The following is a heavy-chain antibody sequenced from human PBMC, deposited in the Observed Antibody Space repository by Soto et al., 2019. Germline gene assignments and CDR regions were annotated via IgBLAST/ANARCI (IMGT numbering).Heavy chain of an antibody. CDR1: GYVFTTYG. J-gene: IGHJ4*02. V-gene: IGHV1-18*01. CDR3: ARGAHGSGYAVY. Sequence: QVQLVQSGTEVKKPGASVKVSCRTSGYVFTTYGVNWVRQAPGQGLEWIGWISGYNGNTNYPQKFQGRVTMTTDTSTSTAYMELRSLTPEDTAVYFCARGAHGSGYAVYWGQGTLVTVSS. CDR2: ISGYNGNT. D-gene: IGHD3-3*01.